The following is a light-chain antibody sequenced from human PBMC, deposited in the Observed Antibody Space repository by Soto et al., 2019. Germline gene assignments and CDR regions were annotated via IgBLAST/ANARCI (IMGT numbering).Light chain of an antibody. V-gene: IGKV3-11*01. CDR1: QSVSSY. CDR2: DAS. J-gene: IGKJ5*01. CDR3: QQRSNWPPFEIT. Sequence: EIVLTQSPATLSLSPGERATLSCRASQSVSSYLAWYQQKPGQAPRLLIYDASNRATGIPARFSGSGSGTDFTLTISSLEPEDFAVYYCQQRSNWPPFEITFGQGTRLEIK.